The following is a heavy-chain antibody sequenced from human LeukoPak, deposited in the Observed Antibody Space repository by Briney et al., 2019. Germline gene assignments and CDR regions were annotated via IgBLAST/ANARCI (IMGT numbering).Heavy chain of an antibody. CDR3: ASGSGYDSAGYWFDP. Sequence: SETLSLTCTVSGGSISSSSYYWGWIRQPPGKGLEWIGSIYYSGSTYYNPSLKSRVTISVDTSKNQFSLKLSSVTAADTAVYYCASGSGYDSAGYWFDPWGQGTLVTVSS. J-gene: IGHJ5*02. CDR2: IYYSGST. V-gene: IGHV4-39*07. CDR1: GGSISSSSYY. D-gene: IGHD5-12*01.